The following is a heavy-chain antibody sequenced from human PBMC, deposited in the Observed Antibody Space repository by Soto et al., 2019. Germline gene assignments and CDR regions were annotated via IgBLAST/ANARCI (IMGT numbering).Heavy chain of an antibody. D-gene: IGHD3-10*01. CDR2: IIPIFGTA. CDR3: ASDYQASYYVAGGASYYYYGMDV. CDR1: GGTFSSYA. V-gene: IGHV1-69*01. J-gene: IGHJ6*02. Sequence: QVQLVQSGAEVKKPGSSVKVSCKASGGTFSSYAISWVRQAPGQGLEWMGGIIPIFGTANYAQKFQGGVTITADEATSTDYMELSSLRSEDTAVYYCASDYQASYYVAGGASYYYYGMDVWGQGTTVTVSS.